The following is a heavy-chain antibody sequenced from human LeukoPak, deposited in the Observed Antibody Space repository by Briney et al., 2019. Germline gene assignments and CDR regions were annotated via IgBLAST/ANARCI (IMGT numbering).Heavy chain of an antibody. Sequence: GGSLRLSCAASGFTFSSYTMHWVRQAPGKGLEWVSAISGSGDSTYYGDSVKGRFTISRDNSKNTLYLQMNSLRAEDTAVYYCARGPNSNWSGLDFWGQGTLLTVSS. V-gene: IGHV3-23*01. J-gene: IGHJ4*02. CDR3: ARGPNSNWSGLDF. CDR1: GFTFSSYT. CDR2: ISGSGDST. D-gene: IGHD6-6*01.